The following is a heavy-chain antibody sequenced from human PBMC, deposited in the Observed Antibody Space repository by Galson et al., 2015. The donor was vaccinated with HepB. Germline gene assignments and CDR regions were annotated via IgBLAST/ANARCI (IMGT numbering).Heavy chain of an antibody. CDR2: IWYDGSNK. CDR3: ARDSSPRSSGWPQPDY. J-gene: IGHJ4*02. D-gene: IGHD6-19*01. Sequence: SLRLSCAASGFTFSSYGMHWVRQAPGKGLEWVAVIWYDGSNKYYADSVKGRFTISRDNSKNTLYLQMNSLRAEDTAVYYCARDSSPRSSGWPQPDYWGQGTLVTVSS. V-gene: IGHV3-33*01. CDR1: GFTFSSYG.